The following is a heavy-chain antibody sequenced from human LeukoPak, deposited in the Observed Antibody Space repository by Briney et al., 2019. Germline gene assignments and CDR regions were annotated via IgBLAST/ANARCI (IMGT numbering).Heavy chain of an antibody. J-gene: IGHJ4*02. D-gene: IGHD2-15*01. V-gene: IGHV3-30*18. Sequence: AGGSLRLSCAASGFTFSSYGMHWVRQAPGKGLEWVAVISYDGSNKYYADSVKGRFTISRDNSKSTLYLQMNSLRAEDTAVYYCAKEEVVAATAYYFDYWGQGTLVTVSS. CDR3: AKEEVVAATAYYFDY. CDR2: ISYDGSNK. CDR1: GFTFSSYG.